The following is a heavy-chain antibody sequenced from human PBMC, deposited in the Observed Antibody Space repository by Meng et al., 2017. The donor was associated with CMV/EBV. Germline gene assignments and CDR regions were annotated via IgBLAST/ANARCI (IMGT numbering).Heavy chain of an antibody. CDR2: IYTSGST. D-gene: IGHD4-17*01. CDR1: GGSISSYS. CDR3: ARGPEVDYGDYVGLDY. V-gene: IGHV4-4*07. Sequence: GQLQEGGRGLWRPSQALSLSCLVPGGSISSYSWSWIRHAAGKGLGWIGRIYTSGSTNYNPSLKSRVTMSVDTSKNQFSLKLSSVTAADTAVYYCARGPEVDYGDYVGLDYWGQGTLVTVSS. J-gene: IGHJ4*02.